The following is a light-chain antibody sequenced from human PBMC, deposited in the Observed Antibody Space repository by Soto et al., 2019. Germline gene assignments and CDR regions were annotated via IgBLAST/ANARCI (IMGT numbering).Light chain of an antibody. CDR1: QTISTH. CDR3: QQSLTIPYT. J-gene: IGKJ2*01. V-gene: IGKV1-39*01. CDR2: AAS. Sequence: DIQMTQSPSSLSASVRDRVTITCRASQTISTHLNWYQQKPGKAPKLLIYAASTLQSGVRSRFSGSGSGTDFTLTINSLQPEDFATYYCQQSLTIPYTFGQVTKLEIK.